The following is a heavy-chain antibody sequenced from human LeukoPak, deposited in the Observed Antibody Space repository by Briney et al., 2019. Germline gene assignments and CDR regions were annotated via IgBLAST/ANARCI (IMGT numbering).Heavy chain of an antibody. V-gene: IGHV3-21*01. CDR2: IGSSGSHI. D-gene: IGHD1-26*01. CDR1: GFTFSSYS. J-gene: IGHJ3*02. CDR3: ARVGSGGTREDTFDI. Sequence: GGSLRLSCAASGFTFSSYSLNWVRQTPGKGLDWVSSIGSSGSHIYYADSVKGRFTISRDNAKNSLYLQMNSLRAEDTAVYYCARVGSGGTREDTFDIWGQGTMVTVSS.